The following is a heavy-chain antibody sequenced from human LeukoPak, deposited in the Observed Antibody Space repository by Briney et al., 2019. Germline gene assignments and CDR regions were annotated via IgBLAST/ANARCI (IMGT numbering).Heavy chain of an antibody. CDR1: GFTFSSYA. D-gene: IGHD3-22*01. CDR3: AKTTTRSYYYDTTGSNYFDP. V-gene: IGHV3-23*01. Sequence: GGSLRLSCAASGFTFSSYAMSWVRQAPGKGLEWVSDISGGGGSTYYADSVKGRFTISRDNSKDTLYLQLNSLRAEDTAVYYCAKTTTRSYYYDTTGSNYFDPWGQGTLVTVSS. J-gene: IGHJ5*02. CDR2: ISGGGGST.